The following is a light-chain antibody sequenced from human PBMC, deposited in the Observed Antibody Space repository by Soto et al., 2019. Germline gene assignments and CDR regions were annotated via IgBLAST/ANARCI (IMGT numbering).Light chain of an antibody. CDR2: KSS. CDR1: QSISSW. CDR3: QQYNSYSWT. J-gene: IGKJ1*01. Sequence: DIQVTQSPSTRSGAVGERVSITCRASQSISSWLAWYQQKPGKAPKLLIYKSSSLQSGVPSRFSGSGSGTEFTLTIRSLQPDDFATYYCQQYNSYSWTFGQGTKVDIK. V-gene: IGKV1-5*03.